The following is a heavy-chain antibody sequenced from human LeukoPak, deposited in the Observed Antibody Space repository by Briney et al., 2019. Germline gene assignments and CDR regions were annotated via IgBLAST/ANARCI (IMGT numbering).Heavy chain of an antibody. D-gene: IGHD1-26*01. CDR3: ARDPLTGSYGVNWLDP. J-gene: IGHJ5*02. CDR1: GFTFSSYG. V-gene: IGHV3-30*02. Sequence: GGSLRLSCAASGFTFSSYGIHWVRQAPVKGLEWVAFIRYDGSDKYFADIVKGRFTISRDNSKNTVYLQMSSLRVEDTAIYYCARDPLTGSYGVNWLDPWGQGTLVTVSS. CDR2: IRYDGSDK.